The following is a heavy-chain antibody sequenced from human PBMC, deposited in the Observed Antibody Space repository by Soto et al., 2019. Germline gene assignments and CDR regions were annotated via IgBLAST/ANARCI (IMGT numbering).Heavy chain of an antibody. CDR3: ARHDYYHRTFDI. D-gene: IGHD3-9*01. CDR2: TLYSGSP. Sequence: SETLSLTCRVSGGSVGTGAYYWSWIRQPPGKGLEWIGYTLYSGSPNYNPSLQSLQSRVTISVDTSRNQFSLRLTSVTAADTALYYCARHDYYHRTFDIWGQGTLVTVSS. CDR1: GGSVGTGAYY. J-gene: IGHJ3*02. V-gene: IGHV4-61*08.